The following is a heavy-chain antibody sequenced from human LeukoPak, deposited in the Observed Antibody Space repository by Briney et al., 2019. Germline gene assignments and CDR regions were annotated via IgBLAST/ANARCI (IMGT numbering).Heavy chain of an antibody. CDR1: GSTFSSYD. Sequence: GRSLRLSCAASGSTFSSYDMHWVGQAPGKGLEWVAVISYDGKNKDYADSVKGRFTISRDNSKNTLYLQMNSLRAEDTAVYYCAKDKTAYCGGDCYPIFDYWGQGTLVTVSS. CDR2: ISYDGKNK. J-gene: IGHJ4*02. D-gene: IGHD2-21*02. V-gene: IGHV3-30*18. CDR3: AKDKTAYCGGDCYPIFDY.